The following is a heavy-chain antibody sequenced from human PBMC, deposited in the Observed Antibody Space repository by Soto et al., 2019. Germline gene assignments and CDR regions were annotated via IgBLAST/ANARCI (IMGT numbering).Heavy chain of an antibody. Sequence: PEGTLRLSCATSGFTFSSYSMNLVRQAPGKGLEWVSSISSSSSYIYYADSVKGRFTISRDNAKNSLYLQMNSLRAEDTAVYYCARDSSSSWASDYWGQGTLVTVSS. CDR1: GFTFSSYS. V-gene: IGHV3-21*01. J-gene: IGHJ4*02. CDR3: ARDSSSSWASDY. CDR2: ISSSSSYI. D-gene: IGHD6-13*01.